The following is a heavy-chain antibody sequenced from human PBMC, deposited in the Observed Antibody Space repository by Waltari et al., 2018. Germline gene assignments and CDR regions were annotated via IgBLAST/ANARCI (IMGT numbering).Heavy chain of an antibody. CDR2: IIPIFGTA. J-gene: IGHJ6*02. Sequence: QVQLVQSGAEVKKPGSSVKVSCKASGGTFSSYAISWVRQAPGQGLEWMGGIIPIFGTANYAQKFQGRVTITADESTSTAYMELSSLRSEDTAVYYCARGEMATTDYYYYGMDVWGQGTTVTVSS. CDR3: ARGEMATTDYYYYGMDV. D-gene: IGHD5-12*01. CDR1: GGTFSSYA. V-gene: IGHV1-69*01.